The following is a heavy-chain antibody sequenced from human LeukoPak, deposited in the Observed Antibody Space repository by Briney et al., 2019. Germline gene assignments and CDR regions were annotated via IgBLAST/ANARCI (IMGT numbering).Heavy chain of an antibody. D-gene: IGHD1-26*01. CDR2: VYHNGNT. V-gene: IGHV4-38-2*02. CDR3: ARVFARYSGSF. Sequence: SETLSLTCTVSNYSISTGYYWGWIRQPPGKGLEWIGSVYHNGNTYYNPSLKSRVTISVDTSKSQFSLKLNSVTAADTAVYYCARVFARYSGSFWGQGTLVTVSS. CDR1: NYSISTGYY. J-gene: IGHJ4*02.